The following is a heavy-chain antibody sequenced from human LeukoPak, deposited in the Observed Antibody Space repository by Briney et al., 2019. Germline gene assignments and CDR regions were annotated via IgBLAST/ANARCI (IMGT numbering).Heavy chain of an antibody. D-gene: IGHD3-3*01. CDR1: GGSISTYY. Sequence: SETLSLTCIVSGGSISTYYWSWIRQSPGKGLEWIGYIYYSGSTNYNPSLKSRVTISVDTSKNQFSLKLSSVTAADTAMYYCARGGVISLPALWGQGTLVTVSS. CDR3: ARGGVISLPAL. V-gene: IGHV4-59*01. J-gene: IGHJ4*02. CDR2: IYYSGST.